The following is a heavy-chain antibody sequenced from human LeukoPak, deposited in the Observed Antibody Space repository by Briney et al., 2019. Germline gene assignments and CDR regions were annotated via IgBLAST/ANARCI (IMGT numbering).Heavy chain of an antibody. J-gene: IGHJ4*02. D-gene: IGHD4-17*01. V-gene: IGHV2-5*02. CDR2: IFWDDDK. Sequence: SGPTLVKPTQTLTLTCTFSGFSLSTSGVGVGWIRQPPGKALEWLALIFWDDDKRYSPSLKRRLTITKGTSKNQVVLTMTNMDPVDTATYYCAHYYVDLGFDYWGQGTLVTVSS. CDR3: AHYYVDLGFDY. CDR1: GFSLSTSGVG.